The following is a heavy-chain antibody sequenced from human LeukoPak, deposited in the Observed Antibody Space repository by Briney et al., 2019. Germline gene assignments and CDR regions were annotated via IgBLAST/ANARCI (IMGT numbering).Heavy chain of an antibody. V-gene: IGHV3-49*03. CDR1: GFTCGDYA. Sequence: GGSLRLSCTASGFTCGDYAMSWFRQAPGKGLGWVGFIRSKAYGGTTEYAASVKGRFTISRDDSKSIAYLQMNSLKTEDTAVYYCTSTASTVTTMGYYFDYWGQGTLVTVSS. CDR2: IRSKAYGGTT. CDR3: TSTASTVTTMGYYFDY. J-gene: IGHJ4*02. D-gene: IGHD4-17*01.